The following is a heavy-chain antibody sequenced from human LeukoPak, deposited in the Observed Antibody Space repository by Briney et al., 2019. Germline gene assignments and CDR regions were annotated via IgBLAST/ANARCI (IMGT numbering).Heavy chain of an antibody. CDR3: ARDTLGEGEDANYAVYYFDY. Sequence: PGGSLRLSCAASGFTFSSYWMHWVRQAPGKGLVWVSRINSDGSSTSYADSVKGRFTISRDNAKNTLYLQMNSLRAEDTAVYYCARDTLGEGEDANYAVYYFDYWGQGTPVTVSS. J-gene: IGHJ4*02. CDR2: INSDGSST. D-gene: IGHD4/OR15-4a*01. V-gene: IGHV3-74*01. CDR1: GFTFSSYW.